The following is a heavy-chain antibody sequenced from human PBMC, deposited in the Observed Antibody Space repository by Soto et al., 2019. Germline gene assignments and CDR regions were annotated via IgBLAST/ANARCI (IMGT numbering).Heavy chain of an antibody. Sequence: QLQLQESGPGLVKPSETLSLTCTVSGGSISSSNYYWGWIRQPPGKGLEWIGSIYYSGSTYYNPSLKRRATICVDTSKTQFYPKLPSVTAADSAVYCCARSYCSADSCSRLGYIDYWGQGTLVTVSS. CDR1: GGSISSSNYY. CDR2: IYYSGST. D-gene: IGHD2-15*01. CDR3: ARSYCSADSCSRLGYIDY. J-gene: IGHJ4*02. V-gene: IGHV4-39*01.